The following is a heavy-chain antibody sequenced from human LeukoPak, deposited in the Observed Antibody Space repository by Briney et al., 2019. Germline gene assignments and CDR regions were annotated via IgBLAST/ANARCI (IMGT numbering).Heavy chain of an antibody. Sequence: GGSLRLSCAASGFTFSSYSMNWVRQAPGKGLEWVSSISSTTTYIYYADSVKGRFTISRDNAKNSLWLQMNSLRAEDTAVYYCARGSLVSVVTARNWFDPWGQGTLVTVSS. V-gene: IGHV3-21*01. D-gene: IGHD2-21*02. CDR3: ARGSLVSVVTARNWFDP. CDR1: GFTFSSYS. CDR2: ISSTTTYI. J-gene: IGHJ5*02.